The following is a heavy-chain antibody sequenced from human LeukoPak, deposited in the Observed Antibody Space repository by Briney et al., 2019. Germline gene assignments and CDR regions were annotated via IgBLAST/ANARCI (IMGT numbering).Heavy chain of an antibody. CDR1: GFTFSSYS. V-gene: IGHV3-21*01. CDR2: ISGSSSYM. Sequence: GGSLRLSCAASGFTFSSYSMNWVRQAPGKGLEWVSSISGSSSYMYYADSVKGRFTISRDNAKNSLYLQMNSLRAEDTAVYYCARELLGYGDRDGYWGQGTLATVFS. J-gene: IGHJ4*02. CDR3: ARELLGYGDRDGY. D-gene: IGHD4-17*01.